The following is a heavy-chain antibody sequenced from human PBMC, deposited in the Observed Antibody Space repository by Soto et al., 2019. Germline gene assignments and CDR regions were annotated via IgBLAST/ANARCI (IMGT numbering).Heavy chain of an antibody. CDR1: GFTFSSYS. Sequence: GGSLRLSCAASGFTFSSYSMNWVRQAPGKGLEWVSSISSSSYIYYADSVKGRFTISRDNAKNSLYLQMNSLRAEDTAVYYWASLSPPGIAVAGTRIDYWGQGTLVTVSS. CDR3: ASLSPPGIAVAGTRIDY. D-gene: IGHD6-19*01. J-gene: IGHJ4*02. CDR2: ISSSSYI. V-gene: IGHV3-21*01.